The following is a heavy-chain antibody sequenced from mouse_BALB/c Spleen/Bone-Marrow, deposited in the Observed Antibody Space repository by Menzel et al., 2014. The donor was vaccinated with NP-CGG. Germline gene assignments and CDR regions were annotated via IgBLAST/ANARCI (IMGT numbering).Heavy chain of an antibody. V-gene: IGHV4-1*02. CDR2: INPDSSTI. J-gene: IGHJ1*01. CDR1: GFDFSRYW. Sequence: VQLKQSGGGLVQPGGSLKLSCAASGFDFSRYWMSWVRQVPGKGLEWIGEINPDSSTINYTPSLKDKFTISRDNAKNTLYLQMSKVRSGDTALYYCARLNYYGNLFVWGAGTTVTVSS. D-gene: IGHD1-1*01. CDR3: ARLNYYGNLFV.